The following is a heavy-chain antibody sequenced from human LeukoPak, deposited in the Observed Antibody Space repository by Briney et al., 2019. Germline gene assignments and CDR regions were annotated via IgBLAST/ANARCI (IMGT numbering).Heavy chain of an antibody. J-gene: IGHJ5*02. Sequence: SETLSLTCTVSGGSISSSSYYWGWIRQPPGKGLEWIGTIYYSGSTYYNPSLKSRVTISVDTSKNQFSLKLSSVTAADTAVYYCAIGEYSHNNWFDPWGQGTLVTVSS. D-gene: IGHD5-12*01. V-gene: IGHV4-39*01. CDR2: IYYSGST. CDR3: AIGEYSHNNWFDP. CDR1: GGSISSSSYY.